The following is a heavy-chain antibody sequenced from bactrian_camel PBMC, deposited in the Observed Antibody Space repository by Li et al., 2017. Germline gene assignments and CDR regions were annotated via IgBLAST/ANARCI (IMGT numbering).Heavy chain of an antibody. CDR2: IYTGGGST. V-gene: IGHV3-2*01. CDR1: GFTFSTYY. J-gene: IGHJ4*01. Sequence: QVQLVESGGGSVQAGGSLRLSCAASGFTFSTYYMMWVRQAPGKGLEWVSSIYTGGGSTYYADSVKGRFTFSKDNAKNTLYLQMNSLKPEDTAVYYCAARLGSDYGAREQNYWGQGTQVTVS. D-gene: IGHD4*01. CDR3: AARLGSDYGAREQNY.